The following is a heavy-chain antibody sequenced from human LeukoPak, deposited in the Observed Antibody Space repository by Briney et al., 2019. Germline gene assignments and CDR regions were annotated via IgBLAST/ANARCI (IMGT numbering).Heavy chain of an antibody. J-gene: IGHJ6*03. CDR2: ISGSDGST. D-gene: IGHD3-22*01. CDR3: AKPKSGYSNYYYYYMDV. V-gene: IGHV3-23*01. Sequence: GGSLRLSCAASGFTFSIYAMTWVRQAPGKGLEWVSAISGSDGSTYYADSVKGRFTISRDNSKNTLYLQMNSLRAEDTAVYYCAKPKSGYSNYYYYYMDVWGKGTTVTVSS. CDR1: GFTFSIYA.